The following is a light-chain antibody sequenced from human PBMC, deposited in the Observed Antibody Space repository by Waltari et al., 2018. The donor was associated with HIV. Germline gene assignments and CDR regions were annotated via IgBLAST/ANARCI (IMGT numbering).Light chain of an antibody. V-gene: IGLV2-14*01. CDR1: SNDVGSYQY. J-gene: IGLJ1*01. CDR2: QVT. Sequence: QSALTQPASVSGSHGPSITILCTRTSNDVGSYQYVSWYQQHPGKAPKLMIYQVTNRPSGVSNRFSGSKSGNTASLTISGLQAEDEADYYCSSFTISSTLDFGTGTKVTVL. CDR3: SSFTISSTLD.